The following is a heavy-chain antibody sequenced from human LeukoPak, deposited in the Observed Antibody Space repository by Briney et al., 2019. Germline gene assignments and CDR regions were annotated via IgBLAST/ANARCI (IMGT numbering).Heavy chain of an antibody. CDR2: ISSNGGST. CDR3: ARGGSIAARPIVY. V-gene: IGHV3-64*01. D-gene: IGHD6-6*01. Sequence: GGSLRLSCAASGFTFSSYAMHWVRQAPGKGLEYVSAISSNGGSTYYANSVKGRFTISRDNSKNTLFLQMGSLRAEDMAVYYCARGGSIAARPIVYWGQGTLVTVSS. J-gene: IGHJ4*02. CDR1: GFTFSSYA.